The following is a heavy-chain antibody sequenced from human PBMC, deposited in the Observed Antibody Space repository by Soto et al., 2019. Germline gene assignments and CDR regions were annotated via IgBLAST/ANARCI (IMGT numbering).Heavy chain of an antibody. V-gene: IGHV3-64*01. CDR3: ARRARADYYYMDV. J-gene: IGHJ6*03. D-gene: IGHD6-6*01. Sequence: EVQLVESGGGLAQPGGSLRLSCAASGFTFSSDAMDWVRQAPGKGLEYVSGISSNGIGTYYASSVKGRFTISRDNYRDTVYLQMDSLRPEDMAVYDCARRARADYYYMDVWGKGTTVTVS. CDR1: GFTFSSDA. CDR2: ISSNGIGT.